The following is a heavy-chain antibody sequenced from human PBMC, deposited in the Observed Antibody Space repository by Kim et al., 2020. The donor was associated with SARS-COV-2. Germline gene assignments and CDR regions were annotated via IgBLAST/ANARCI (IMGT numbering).Heavy chain of an antibody. Sequence: GGSLRLSCAASGFTFSSYAMHWVRQAPGKGLEWVAVISYDGSNKYYADSVKGRFTISRDNSKNTLYLQMNSLRAEDTAVYYCACAGGSGSYGAYWGQGTLVTVSS. CDR3: ACAGGSGSYGAY. V-gene: IGHV3-30-3*01. D-gene: IGHD3-10*01. CDR1: GFTFSSYA. J-gene: IGHJ4*02. CDR2: ISYDGSNK.